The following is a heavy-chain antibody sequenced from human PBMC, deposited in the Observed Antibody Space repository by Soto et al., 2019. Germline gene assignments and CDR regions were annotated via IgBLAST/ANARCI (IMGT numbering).Heavy chain of an antibody. Sequence: GGSLRLSCAASGFTVSSNYMSWVRQAPGKGLEWVSVIYSGGSTYYADSVTGRFTISRANSKNTLYLQMKSLRPEDTAVYYCAWARITIFGVVITPDAFDIWGQGTMVTVSS. V-gene: IGHV3-53*05. CDR2: IYSGGST. D-gene: IGHD3-3*01. CDR3: AWARITIFGVVITPDAFDI. J-gene: IGHJ3*02. CDR1: GFTVSSNY.